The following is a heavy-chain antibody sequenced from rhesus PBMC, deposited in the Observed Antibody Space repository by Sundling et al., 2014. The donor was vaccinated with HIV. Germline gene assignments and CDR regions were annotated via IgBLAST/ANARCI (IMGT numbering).Heavy chain of an antibody. Sequence: QVQLQESGPGLVKPSETLSVTCAVSGGSISNNYWNWIRQPPGKRLEWIGRISGSHGHTDYNPSLKSRVTISTDTSKNQFSLKLTSVTAADTAVYYCARGIAAAIDFDDWGQGVLVTVSS. V-gene: IGHV4-173*01. CDR2: ISGSHGHT. CDR3: ARGIAAAIDFDD. CDR1: GGSISNNY. J-gene: IGHJ4*01. D-gene: IGHD6-31*01.